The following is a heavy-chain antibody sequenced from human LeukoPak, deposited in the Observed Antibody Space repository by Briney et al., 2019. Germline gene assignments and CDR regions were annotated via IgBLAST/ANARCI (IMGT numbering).Heavy chain of an antibody. V-gene: IGHV3-23*01. J-gene: IGHJ4*02. Sequence: AGGSVRLSCAASGFTVSTNYMTWVRQAPGKGLEWVSAISGSGGSTYYADSVKGRFTISRDNSKNTLYLQMNSLRAEDTAVYYCAKASGSGSYTKYYFDYWGQGTLVTVSS. CDR3: AKASGSGSYTKYYFDY. D-gene: IGHD3-10*01. CDR2: ISGSGGST. CDR1: GFTVSTNY.